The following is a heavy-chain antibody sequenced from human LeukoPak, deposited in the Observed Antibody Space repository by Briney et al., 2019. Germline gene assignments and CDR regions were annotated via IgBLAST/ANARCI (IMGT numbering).Heavy chain of an antibody. CDR2: IKQDGSEK. Sequence: GGSLRLSCAASGFTFSTYWMTWVRQAPGEGREWVANIKQDGSEKYYADSVKGRFTISRDDAKNSVYLQMNSLRDEDTAVYYCTRDTSGLTTWGGYMDVWGKGTTVTVSS. CDR3: TRDTSGLTTWGGYMDV. J-gene: IGHJ6*03. V-gene: IGHV3-7*01. CDR1: GFTFSTYW. D-gene: IGHD3-16*01.